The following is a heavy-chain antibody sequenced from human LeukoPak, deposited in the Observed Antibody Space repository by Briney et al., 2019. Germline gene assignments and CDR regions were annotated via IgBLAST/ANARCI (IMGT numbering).Heavy chain of an antibody. CDR1: GGSISSYY. V-gene: IGHV4-59*01. CDR3: ARDQIHGSGSHRYYYGMDV. D-gene: IGHD3-10*01. J-gene: IGHJ6*04. CDR2: IYYSGST. Sequence: SETLSLTCTVSGGSISSYYWSWIRQPPGKGLEWIGYIYYSGSTNYNPSLKSRVTISVDTSKNQFSLKLSSVTAADTAVYYCARDQIHGSGSHRYYYGMDVWGKGTTVTVSS.